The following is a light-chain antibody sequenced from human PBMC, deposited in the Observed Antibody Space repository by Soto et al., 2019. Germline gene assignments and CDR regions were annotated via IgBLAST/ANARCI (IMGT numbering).Light chain of an antibody. V-gene: IGKV3-15*01. J-gene: IGKJ2*01. CDR2: RAS. Sequence: EIVMTQSPATLSVSPGGSATLSCRASQHVSSNFAWYRQKPGQAPTLLIYRASTRATGIPARFSGSGSGTEFPLTISSLESENFAVYYRQQYNNWPYTFGQGTKLEIK. CDR3: QQYNNWPYT. CDR1: QHVSSN.